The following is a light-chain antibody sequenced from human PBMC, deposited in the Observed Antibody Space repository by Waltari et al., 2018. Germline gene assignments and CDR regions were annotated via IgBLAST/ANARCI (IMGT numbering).Light chain of an antibody. J-gene: IGKJ1*01. CDR1: NSISSY. CDR3: QQSDSTPWT. Sequence: DIKMTQPPASLSASVGDRVTIPCCATNSISSYLNWYQQSPGKAPRLLIYAASILQSGVPSRFSGSGSGTDFTLIISSLQPEDFATYYCQQSDSTPWTFGQGTNVEIK. CDR2: AAS. V-gene: IGKV1-39*01.